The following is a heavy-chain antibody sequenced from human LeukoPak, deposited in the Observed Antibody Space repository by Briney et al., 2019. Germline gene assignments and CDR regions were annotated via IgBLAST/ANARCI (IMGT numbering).Heavy chain of an antibody. J-gene: IGHJ3*02. V-gene: IGHV3-20*04. D-gene: IGHD2/OR15-2a*01. CDR3: ARDSSNLLPHAFDI. Sequence: PGGSLRLSCAASGFTFDDYGMGWVRHAPGKGLEWVSGINWNGGSTGYADSVKGRFTISRDNAKNSLYLQMNSLRAEDTAVYYCARDSSNLLPHAFDIWGQGTMVTVSS. CDR2: INWNGGST. CDR1: GFTFDDYG.